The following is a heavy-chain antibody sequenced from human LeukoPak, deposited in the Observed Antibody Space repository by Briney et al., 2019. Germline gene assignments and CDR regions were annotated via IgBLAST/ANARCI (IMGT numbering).Heavy chain of an antibody. CDR1: GFTFSSYA. J-gene: IGHJ4*02. Sequence: PGGSLRLSCAASGFTFSSYAMSWVRQAPGKGLEWVSAISGSGGSTYYADSVKGRFTISRDNSKNTLYLQMNSLRAEDTAVYYCAKAYSYGYATLNWHFDYWGQGTLVTVSS. D-gene: IGHD5-18*01. CDR2: ISGSGGST. CDR3: AKAYSYGYATLNWHFDY. V-gene: IGHV3-23*01.